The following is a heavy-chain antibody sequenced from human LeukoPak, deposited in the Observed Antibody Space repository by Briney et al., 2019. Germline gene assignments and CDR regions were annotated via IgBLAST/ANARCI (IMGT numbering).Heavy chain of an antibody. Sequence: ASVKVSCKASGYTFISYYMHWVRQAPGQGLEWMGIINPSGGSTSYAQKFQGRVTMTRDTSTSTVYMELSSLRSEDTAVYYCARDPPSVGDYDSSGTDYWGQGTLVTVSS. V-gene: IGHV1-46*01. J-gene: IGHJ4*02. CDR1: GYTFISYY. CDR2: INPSGGST. CDR3: ARDPPSVGDYDSSGTDY. D-gene: IGHD3-22*01.